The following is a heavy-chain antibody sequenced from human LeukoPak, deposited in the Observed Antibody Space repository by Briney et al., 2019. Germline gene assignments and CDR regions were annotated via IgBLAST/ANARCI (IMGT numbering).Heavy chain of an antibody. D-gene: IGHD2-15*01. Sequence: PSDTLSLTCTVSGGSISSYYWSWIRQPAGKGLEWIGRIYTSGSTNYNPSLKSRVTISVDKSKNQFSLKLSSVTATDTAVYYCARDCSGGSCYSGYYYYYMDVWGKGTTVTVSS. CDR1: GGSISSYY. V-gene: IGHV4-4*07. CDR3: ARDCSGGSCYSGYYYYYMDV. CDR2: IYTSGST. J-gene: IGHJ6*03.